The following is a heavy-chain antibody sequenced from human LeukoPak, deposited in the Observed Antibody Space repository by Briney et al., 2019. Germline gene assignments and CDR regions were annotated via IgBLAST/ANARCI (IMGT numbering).Heavy chain of an antibody. Sequence: GGSLRLSCAASGFSFSNYSMNWVRQAPGKGLEWISYISDSSSDIIYYADSVKGRFTISRDNAKNSLYLQMSSLRAEDTAVYYCTKDRGGSSQLGDAFDVWGQGTMVSVSS. V-gene: IGHV3-48*04. CDR1: GFSFSNYS. CDR2: ISDSSSDII. J-gene: IGHJ3*01. D-gene: IGHD1-26*01. CDR3: TKDRGGSSQLGDAFDV.